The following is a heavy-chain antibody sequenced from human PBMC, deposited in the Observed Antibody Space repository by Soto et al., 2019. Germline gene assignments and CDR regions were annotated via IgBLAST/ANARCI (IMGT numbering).Heavy chain of an antibody. V-gene: IGHV3-23*01. Sequence: GGSLRLSCAASGFTFSSYAMSWVRQAPGKGLEWVSVISGSGDSTYYADSVKGRFTISRDNSKNTLYLQMNSLRAEDTAVYYCARVQAYSYDYGLNPLSWFDPWGQGTLVTVSS. J-gene: IGHJ5*02. CDR1: GFTFSSYA. D-gene: IGHD3-16*01. CDR3: ARVQAYSYDYGLNPLSWFDP. CDR2: ISGSGDST.